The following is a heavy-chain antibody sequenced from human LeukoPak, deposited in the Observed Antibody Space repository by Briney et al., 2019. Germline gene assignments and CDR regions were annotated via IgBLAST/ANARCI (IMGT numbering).Heavy chain of an antibody. CDR3: SRAADVVLVPPSDD. D-gene: IGHD2-8*02. CDR1: GGTFTDYS. Sequence: ASVKVSCKAPGGTFTDYSISWVRQAPGQGLEWMGWINPNSGDTNYAQKFKGRVTMTRDTSISAAYMELSSLRFDDTAVYYCSRAADVVLVPPSDDWGQGTLVTVSS. V-gene: IGHV1-2*02. CDR2: INPNSGDT. J-gene: IGHJ4*02.